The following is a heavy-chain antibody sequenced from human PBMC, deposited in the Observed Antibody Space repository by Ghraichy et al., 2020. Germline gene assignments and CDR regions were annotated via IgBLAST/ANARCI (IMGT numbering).Heavy chain of an antibody. D-gene: IGHD1-1*01. V-gene: IGHV3-53*01. CDR3: AATSALEY. CDR2: IYSGGST. CDR1: GFTVSNNY. J-gene: IGHJ4*02. Sequence: SCAASGFTVSNNYMSWVRQAPGKGLEWVSLIYSGGSTYYADSVKGRFTISRDNSKNTLYLQMNSLRAEDTAVYYCAATSALEYWGQGTLVTVSS.